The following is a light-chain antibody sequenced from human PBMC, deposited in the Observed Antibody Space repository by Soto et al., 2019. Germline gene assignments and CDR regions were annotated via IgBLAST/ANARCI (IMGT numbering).Light chain of an antibody. CDR3: SSYTSSNTLEVL. V-gene: IGLV2-14*01. CDR1: DLAEHNS. Sequence: QSVLTQPASVSGSPGQSITISCTGADLAEHNSVSWYQQHPGKAPKLIIYEVTIRPSGVSDRFSGSKSVNTASLTISGLQGEDEADYYCSSYTSSNTLEVLFGGGTKLTVL. CDR2: EVT. J-gene: IGLJ2*01.